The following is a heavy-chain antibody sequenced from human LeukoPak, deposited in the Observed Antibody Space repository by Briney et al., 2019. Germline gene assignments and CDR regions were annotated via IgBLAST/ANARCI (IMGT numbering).Heavy chain of an antibody. CDR1: GYTFTSYY. V-gene: IGHV1-46*01. D-gene: IGHD5-18*01. Sequence: EASVKVSCKASGYTFTSYYMHWVRQAPGQGLEWMGIINPSGGSTSYAQKFQGRVTITADESTSTAYMELSSLRSEDTAVYYCARRVDTAMVGNWFDPWGQGTLVTVSS. CDR2: INPSGGST. J-gene: IGHJ5*02. CDR3: ARRVDTAMVGNWFDP.